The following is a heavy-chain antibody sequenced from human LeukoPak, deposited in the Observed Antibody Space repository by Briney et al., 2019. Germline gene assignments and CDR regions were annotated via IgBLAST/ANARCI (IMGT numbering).Heavy chain of an antibody. V-gene: IGHV4-59*01. J-gene: IGHJ4*02. Sequence: SETLSLTCTVSGGSMSSYYWSWIRQPPGKGLEWIGYIYYSGSTNYNPSLKSRVTISVDTSKNQFSLKLSSVTAADTAVYYCAGSGSSGYYLYFDYWGQGTLVTVSS. D-gene: IGHD3-22*01. CDR1: GGSMSSYY. CDR2: IYYSGST. CDR3: AGSGSSGYYLYFDY.